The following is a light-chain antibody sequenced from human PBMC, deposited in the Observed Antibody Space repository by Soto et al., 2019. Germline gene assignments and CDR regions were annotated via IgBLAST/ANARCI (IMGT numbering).Light chain of an antibody. CDR3: QQSYSAPRT. J-gene: IGKJ1*01. CDR2: AAS. CDR1: QSISSY. Sequence: DIQMTQSPSSLSASVGDRVTITCRASQSISSYLNWYQQKPGKAPKLLIYAASSLQSGVPSRFSGSGSGTDFTLTINSLQPEDFATYYCQQSYSAPRTFGQGTMVDIK. V-gene: IGKV1-39*01.